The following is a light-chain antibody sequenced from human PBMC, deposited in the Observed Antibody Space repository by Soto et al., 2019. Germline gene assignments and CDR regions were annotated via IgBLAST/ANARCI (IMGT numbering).Light chain of an antibody. CDR1: HSVSSN. Sequence: EIVMTQSPATLSVSPGERVTLSCRASHSVSSNLAWYQQKPGQAPWLLIYGASITATGVPARFSGSGSGTEFTLTISSLQSEDFAVYYCQQFNNWPLYTFGQGTKVEIK. V-gene: IGKV3-15*01. CDR2: GAS. J-gene: IGKJ2*01. CDR3: QQFNNWPLYT.